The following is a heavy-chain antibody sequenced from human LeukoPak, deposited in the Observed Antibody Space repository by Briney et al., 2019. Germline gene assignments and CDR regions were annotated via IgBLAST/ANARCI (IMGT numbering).Heavy chain of an antibody. CDR3: ARSTCITMIVVAKLAFDI. V-gene: IGHV4-34*01. CDR1: GGSFSGYY. Sequence: PSETLSLTCAVYGGSFSGYYWSWIRQPPGKGLEWIGEINHSGSTNYNPSLKSRVTISVDTSKNQFSLKPSSVTAADTAVYYCARSTCITMIVVAKLAFDIWGQGTMVTVSS. D-gene: IGHD3-22*01. CDR2: INHSGST. J-gene: IGHJ3*02.